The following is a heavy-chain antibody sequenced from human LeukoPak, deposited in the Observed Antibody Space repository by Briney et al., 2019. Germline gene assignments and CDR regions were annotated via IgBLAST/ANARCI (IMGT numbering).Heavy chain of an antibody. Sequence: SETLSLTCTVSGGSISSYYWSWIRQPPGKGLEWIGYIYYSGSTNYNPSLKSRVTISVDTSKNQFSLKLSSVTAADTAVYYCAKIFIRGSYFDYWGQGTLVTVSS. V-gene: IGHV4-59*01. J-gene: IGHJ4*02. CDR3: AKIFIRGSYFDY. CDR1: GGSISSYY. D-gene: IGHD3-10*01. CDR2: IYYSGST.